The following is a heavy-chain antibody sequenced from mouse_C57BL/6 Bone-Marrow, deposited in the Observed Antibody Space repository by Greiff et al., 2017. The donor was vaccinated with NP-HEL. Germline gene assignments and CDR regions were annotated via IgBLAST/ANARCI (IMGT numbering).Heavy chain of an antibody. D-gene: IGHD1-1*01. J-gene: IGHJ3*01. V-gene: IGHV1-81*01. CDR2: IYPRSGNT. CDR1: GYTFTSYG. CDR3: ARNYGSSY. Sequence: VQLQQSGAELARPGASVKLSCKASGYTFTSYGISWVKQRTGQGLEWIGEIYPRSGNTYYNEKFKGKATLTADKSSSTAYMELRSLTSEDSAVYFCARNYGSSYGGQGTLVTVSA.